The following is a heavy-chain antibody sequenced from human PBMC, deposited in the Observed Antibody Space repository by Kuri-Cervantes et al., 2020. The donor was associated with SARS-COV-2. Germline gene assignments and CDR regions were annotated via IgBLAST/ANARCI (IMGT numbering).Heavy chain of an antibody. J-gene: IGHJ6*02. Sequence: LSLTCAASGFTFSSYGMHWVRQAPGKGLEWVAVIWYDGSNKYYADSVKGRFTISRDNAKNSLYLQMNSLRAEDTAVYYCARDADSNSRYYYYGMDVWGQGTTVTVSS. CDR1: GFTFSSYG. CDR2: IWYDGSNK. CDR3: ARDADSNSRYYYYGMDV. V-gene: IGHV3-33*01. D-gene: IGHD4-11*01.